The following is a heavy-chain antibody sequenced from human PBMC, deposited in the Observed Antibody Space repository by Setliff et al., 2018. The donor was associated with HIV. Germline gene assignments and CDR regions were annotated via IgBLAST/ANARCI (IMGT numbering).Heavy chain of an antibody. Sequence: ASVKVSCKASGYTFTSYGLSWVRQAPGQGLEWMGWINTHNGNTNSAQKFQGRVTMTRDTSTSTVYMELSSLRSGDTAVYYCARGVQLWSDYWGQGTLVTVSS. D-gene: IGHD5-18*01. J-gene: IGHJ4*02. CDR2: INTHNGNT. CDR1: GYTFTSYG. CDR3: ARGVQLWSDY. V-gene: IGHV1-18*01.